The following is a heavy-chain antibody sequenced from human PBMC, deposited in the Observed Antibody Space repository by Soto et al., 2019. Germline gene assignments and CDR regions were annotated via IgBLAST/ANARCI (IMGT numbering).Heavy chain of an antibody. Sequence: SETLSLTCAVSGGSISSSNWWSWVRQPPGKGLEWIGEIYHSGSTNYNPSLKSRVTISVDKSKNQFSLKLSSVTAADTAVYYCARRGYSGYDYRLYWGQGTLVTVSS. CDR3: ARRGYSGYDYRLY. CDR2: IYHSGST. V-gene: IGHV4-4*02. J-gene: IGHJ4*02. D-gene: IGHD5-12*01. CDR1: GGSISSSNW.